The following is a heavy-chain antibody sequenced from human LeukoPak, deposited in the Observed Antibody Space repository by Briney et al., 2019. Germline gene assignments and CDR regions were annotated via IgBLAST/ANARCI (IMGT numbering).Heavy chain of an antibody. CDR1: GGSISSYY. CDR2: IYYSGST. Sequence: SETLSLTCTVSGGSISSYYWSWIRQPPGKGLPWIGYIYYSGSTNYNPSLKSRVTISVDTSKNQFSLKLSSVTAADTAVYYCARHIAGSGYQALDFWGQGTLVTVSS. V-gene: IGHV4-59*08. D-gene: IGHD3-22*01. CDR3: ARHIAGSGYQALDF. J-gene: IGHJ4*02.